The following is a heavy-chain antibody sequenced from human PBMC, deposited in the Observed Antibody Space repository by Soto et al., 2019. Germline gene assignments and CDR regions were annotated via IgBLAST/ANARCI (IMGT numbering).Heavy chain of an antibody. V-gene: IGHV3-23*01. CDR3: AKGYSTTWTGGWFDP. Sequence: EVQLLESGGGLVQSGGSLRLSCAASGFTFSSYAMSWVRQAPGKGLEWVSAISGSGGSTYYADSVKGRFTISRDNSKNTLYLQMNSLRVEDTAIYYCAKGYSTTWTGGWFDPWGQGTLVTVSS. J-gene: IGHJ5*02. D-gene: IGHD6-13*01. CDR2: ISGSGGST. CDR1: GFTFSSYA.